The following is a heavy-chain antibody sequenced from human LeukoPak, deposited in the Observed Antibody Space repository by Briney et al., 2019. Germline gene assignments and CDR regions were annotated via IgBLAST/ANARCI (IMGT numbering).Heavy chain of an antibody. V-gene: IGHV4-34*01. J-gene: IGHJ5*02. CDR2: MNHSGSA. Sequence: SETLSLTCAVYGGSFSGYYWTWIRQPPGKGLEWIGEMNHSGSANYNPSPKSRVTISVDTSKNQFSLKLSSVTAADTAVYYCARVADCSSDTSCYQFVDWFDPWGQGTLVTVSS. D-gene: IGHD2-2*01. CDR1: GGSFSGYY. CDR3: ARVADCSSDTSCYQFVDWFDP.